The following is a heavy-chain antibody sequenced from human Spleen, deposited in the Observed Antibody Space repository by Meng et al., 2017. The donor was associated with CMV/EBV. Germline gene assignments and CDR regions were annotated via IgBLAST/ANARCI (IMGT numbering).Heavy chain of an antibody. CDR3: ASSPGRVGWFDS. V-gene: IGHV4-61*08. D-gene: IGHD3-10*01. CDR2: TYYSGRP. J-gene: IGHJ5*01. CDR1: SGSVSSGAYY. Sequence: VSSGSVSSGAYYWTWIRQPPGGGLEWIGYTYYSGRPNYNPSLKSRVTISVDTSKNQFSLKLSSVTAADTAMYYCASSPGRVGWFDSWGQGNLVTVSS.